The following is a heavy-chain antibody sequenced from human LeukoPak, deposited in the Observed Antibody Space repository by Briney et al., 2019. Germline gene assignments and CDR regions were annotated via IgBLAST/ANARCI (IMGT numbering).Heavy chain of an antibody. D-gene: IGHD3-22*01. CDR2: INSDGSST. V-gene: IGHV3-74*01. CDR3: ARVKDYYDSSGYYLY. J-gene: IGHJ4*02. CDR1: GFTFSSYW. Sequence: VLLGGSLRLSCAASGFTFSSYWMHWVRQAPGKGLVWVSRINSDGSSTSYADSVKGRFTISRDNAKNTLYLQMNSLRAEDTAVYYCARVKDYYDSSGYYLYWGQGTLVTVSS.